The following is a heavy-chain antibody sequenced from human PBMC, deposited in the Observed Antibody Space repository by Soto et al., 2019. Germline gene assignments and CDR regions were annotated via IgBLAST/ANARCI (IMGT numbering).Heavy chain of an antibody. CDR3: AKLSQRGGYHYDFLFFDL. D-gene: IGHD3-22*01. V-gene: IGHV3-30*18. CDR2: ISHDGTTK. J-gene: IGHJ2*01. CDR1: GFTFSSYG. Sequence: QVQLVESGGGVVQPGRSLRLSCAASGFTFSSYGMHWVRQAPGKGLEWVAVISHDGTTKYYADSVKGRFTISRDNSNNTVYLEMNSLTADDTAVYYCAKLSQRGGYHYDFLFFDLWGHGTLVTVSS.